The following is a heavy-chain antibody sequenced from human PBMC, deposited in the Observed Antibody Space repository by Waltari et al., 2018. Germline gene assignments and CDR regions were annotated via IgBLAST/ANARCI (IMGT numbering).Heavy chain of an antibody. Sequence: QVQLVQSGAEVKKPGSSVKVSCKASGGTFSRYAISWVRQAPGQGLEWVGGIIPIFGTANYAQKFQGRVTITTDESTSTAYMELSSLRSEDTAVYYWAGPINYYYYYGMDVWGQGTTVTVSS. V-gene: IGHV1-69*05. CDR3: AGPINYYYYYGMDV. CDR2: IIPIFGTA. J-gene: IGHJ6*02. CDR1: GGTFSRYA.